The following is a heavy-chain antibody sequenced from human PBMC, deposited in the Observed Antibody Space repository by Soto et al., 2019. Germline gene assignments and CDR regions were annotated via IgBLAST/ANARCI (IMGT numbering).Heavy chain of an antibody. J-gene: IGHJ3*02. Sequence: GGSLRLSCAASGFTFSNAWMSWVRQAPGKGLEWVGRIKSKTDGGTTDYAAPVKGRFTISRDDSKNTLYLQMNSLKTEDTAVYYCIRGESIVVVPAALPPGAFDIWGQGTMVTVSS. V-gene: IGHV3-15*01. CDR1: GFTFSNAW. CDR2: IKSKTDGGTT. CDR3: IRGESIVVVPAALPPGAFDI. D-gene: IGHD2-2*02.